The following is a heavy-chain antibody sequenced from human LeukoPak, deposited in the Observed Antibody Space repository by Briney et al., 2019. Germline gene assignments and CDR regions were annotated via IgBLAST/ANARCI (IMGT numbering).Heavy chain of an antibody. CDR3: ARGKGYDILTGFDY. CDR1: GFTFSSYE. D-gene: IGHD3-9*01. CDR2: ISSSGSTI. V-gene: IGHV3-48*03. J-gene: IGHJ4*02. Sequence: GGSLRLSCAASGFTFSSYEMNWVRQAPGKGLEWVSYISSSGSTIYYADSVKGRFTISRDNSKNMLYLQMNSLRAEDTAVYYCARGKGYDILTGFDYWGQGTLVTVSS.